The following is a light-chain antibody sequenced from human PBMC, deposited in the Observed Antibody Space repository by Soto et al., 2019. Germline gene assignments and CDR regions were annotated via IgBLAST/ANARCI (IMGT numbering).Light chain of an antibody. Sequence: QSVLTQAPSASGTPGQRVTISCSGSNSNIGSYTVNWYQHLPGTAPKLLIYTNNHRPSGVPDRFSGSKSGTSASLAISGLQSGDEADYYCAAWDDSLKGVVFGGGTKLTVL. CDR2: TNN. CDR1: NSNIGSYT. V-gene: IGLV1-44*01. CDR3: AAWDDSLKGVV. J-gene: IGLJ2*01.